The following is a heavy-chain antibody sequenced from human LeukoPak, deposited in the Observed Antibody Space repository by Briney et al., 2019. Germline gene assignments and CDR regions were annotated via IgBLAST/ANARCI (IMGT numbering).Heavy chain of an antibody. D-gene: IGHD6-13*01. Sequence: GESLKISCKGSGYSFTSYWIGWVRQMPGKGLEWMGIIYPGDSDTRYSPSFQGQVTISADKSISTAYLQWSSLKASDTAMYYCARSIIIAAAGPRLIDYWGQGTLVTVSS. CDR3: ARSIIIAAAGPRLIDY. J-gene: IGHJ4*02. V-gene: IGHV5-51*01. CDR2: IYPGDSDT. CDR1: GYSFTSYW.